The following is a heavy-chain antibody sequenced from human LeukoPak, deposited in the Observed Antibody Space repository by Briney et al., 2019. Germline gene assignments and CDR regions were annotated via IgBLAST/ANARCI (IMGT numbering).Heavy chain of an antibody. V-gene: IGHV4-59*01. J-gene: IGHJ4*02. CDR3: ARGRYSSSWYYFDY. CDR2: IYYSGST. D-gene: IGHD6-13*01. CDR1: GGSISSYY. Sequence: SETLSLTCTVSGGSISSYYWSWIRQPPGKGLEWIGYIYYSGSTNYNPSLKSRVTISVDTSKNQFSLKLSSVTAADTAVYYCARGRYSSSWYYFDYWGQGTLVTVSS.